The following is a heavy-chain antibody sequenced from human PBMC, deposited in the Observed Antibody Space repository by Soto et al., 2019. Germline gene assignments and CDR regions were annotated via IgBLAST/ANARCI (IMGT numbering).Heavy chain of an antibody. V-gene: IGHV4-39*01. CDR3: ARTWGQQLSRFGD. CDR1: GGSISTSSYY. J-gene: IGHJ4*02. CDR2: IFYSGTT. D-gene: IGHD6-13*01. Sequence: QQQLQESGPGLVKPSETLSVTCTVSGGSISTSSYYWGWNRQPPGKGLEWIGSIFYSGTTYYNPSLKSRVTISVDTSKNQFSLKLGCVTAADTAVYYCARTWGQQLSRFGDWGQGTLVTVSS.